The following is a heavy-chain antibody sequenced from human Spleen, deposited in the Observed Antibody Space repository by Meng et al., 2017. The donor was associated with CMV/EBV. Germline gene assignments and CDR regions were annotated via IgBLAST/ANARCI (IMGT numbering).Heavy chain of an antibody. Sequence: SVKVSCKASGDSFSSYAVSWVRQAPGQGLEWMGQIIPMLHIPNYTQKFQGRVTITAETSTRTAYMELSSLTSEDTAVYYCAALRDYSGHETFDVWGQGTMVTVSS. J-gene: IGHJ3*01. CDR3: AALRDYSGHETFDV. CDR2: IIPMLHIP. CDR1: GDSFSSYA. V-gene: IGHV1-69*10. D-gene: IGHD4-11*01.